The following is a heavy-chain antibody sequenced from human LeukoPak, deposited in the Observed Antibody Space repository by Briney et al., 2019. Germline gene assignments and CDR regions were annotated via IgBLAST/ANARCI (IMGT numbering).Heavy chain of an antibody. CDR3: AKESDAVAGLDY. Sequence: PGGSLRLSCAASGFTFSSYGMPWVRQAPGKGLEWVAVISYDGSNKYYADSVKGRFTISRDNSKNTLYLQMNSLRAEDTAVYYCAKESDAVAGLDYWGQGTLVTVSS. V-gene: IGHV3-30*18. J-gene: IGHJ4*02. CDR1: GFTFSSYG. CDR2: ISYDGSNK. D-gene: IGHD6-19*01.